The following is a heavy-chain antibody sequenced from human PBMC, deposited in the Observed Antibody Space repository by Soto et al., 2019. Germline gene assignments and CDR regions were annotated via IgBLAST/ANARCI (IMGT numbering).Heavy chain of an antibody. CDR3: ANSGGASPYDFDN. D-gene: IGHD1-26*01. J-gene: IGHJ4*02. Sequence: EVQLLESGGGLVQPGGSLRLSCAASAFNFNTYAMGWVRQAPGKGLECVSAISVSGGGTYYADSVKGRFTISRDTPKNTLYPQPNSLRADDTAVYYCANSGGASPYDFDNWGRGTLVSGSS. CDR2: ISVSGGGT. CDR1: AFNFNTYA. V-gene: IGHV3-23*01.